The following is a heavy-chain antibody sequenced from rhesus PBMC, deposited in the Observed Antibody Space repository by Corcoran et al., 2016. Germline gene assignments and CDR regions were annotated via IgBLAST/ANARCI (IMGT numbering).Heavy chain of an antibody. V-gene: IGHV4-173*01. CDR1: GGSRSHNH. CDR3: LRDWGAERY. Sequence: QLQLQESGPGLVKPSETLSLTCAVSGGSRSHNHRSWIRQPPGQGLEWIGRIPVASGSTDYHPSLKSRVTISTDASKNPVSLKLSSVTAADTAVYYCLRDWGAERYWGQGVLVTVSS. D-gene: IGHD1-14*01. J-gene: IGHJ4*01. CDR2: IPVASGST.